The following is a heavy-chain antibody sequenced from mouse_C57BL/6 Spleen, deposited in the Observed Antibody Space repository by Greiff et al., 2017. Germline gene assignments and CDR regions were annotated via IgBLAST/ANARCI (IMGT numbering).Heavy chain of an antibody. J-gene: IGHJ4*01. V-gene: IGHV10-1*01. D-gene: IGHD1-1*01. Sequence: DVKLVESGGGLVQPKGSLKLSCAASGFSFNTYAMNWVRQAPGKGLEWVARIRSKSNNYATYYADSVKDRFTISRDDSESMLYLQMNNLKTEDTAMYYCVGYYGSTLYAMDYWGQGTSVTVSS. CDR2: IRSKSNNYAT. CDR1: GFSFNTYA. CDR3: VGYYGSTLYAMDY.